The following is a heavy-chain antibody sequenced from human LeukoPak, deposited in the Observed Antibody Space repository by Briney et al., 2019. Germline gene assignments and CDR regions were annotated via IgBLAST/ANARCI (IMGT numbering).Heavy chain of an antibody. CDR2: INPNSGGT. Sequence: ASVKVSCKASGYTFTSYDINWVRQATGQGLEWMGRINPNSGGTNYAQKFQGRVTMTRDTSISTAYMELSRLRSDDTAVYYCARGKRAARPTGYFDYWGQGTLVTVSS. V-gene: IGHV1-2*06. J-gene: IGHJ4*02. CDR3: ARGKRAARPTGYFDY. CDR1: GYTFTSYD. D-gene: IGHD6-6*01.